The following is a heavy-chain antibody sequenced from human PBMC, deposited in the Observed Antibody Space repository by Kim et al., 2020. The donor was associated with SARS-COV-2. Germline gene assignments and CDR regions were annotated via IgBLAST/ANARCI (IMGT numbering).Heavy chain of an antibody. D-gene: IGHD6-19*01. J-gene: IGHJ3*02. CDR3: AREWSSGWTDAFDI. CDR2: INSDGSST. V-gene: IGHV3-74*01. CDR1: GFTFSSYW. Sequence: GGSLRLSCAASGFTFSSYWMHWVRQAPGKGLVWVSRINSDGSSTSYADSVKGRFTISRDNAKNTLYLQMNSLRAEDTAVYYCAREWSSGWTDAFDIWGQGTMVTVSS.